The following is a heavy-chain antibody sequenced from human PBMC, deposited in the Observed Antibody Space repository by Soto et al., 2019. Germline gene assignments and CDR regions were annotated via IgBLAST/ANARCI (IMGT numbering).Heavy chain of an antibody. J-gene: IGHJ4*02. CDR1: GFTVSSNY. Sequence: PGGSLRLSCAASGFTVSSNYMSWVRQAPGKGLEWVSVIYSGGSTYYADSVKGRFTISRDNSKNTLYLQMNSLRAEDTAVYYCTTGLSNGYYNFDYWGQGTPVTVSS. V-gene: IGHV3-66*01. D-gene: IGHD3-22*01. CDR2: IYSGGST. CDR3: TTGLSNGYYNFDY.